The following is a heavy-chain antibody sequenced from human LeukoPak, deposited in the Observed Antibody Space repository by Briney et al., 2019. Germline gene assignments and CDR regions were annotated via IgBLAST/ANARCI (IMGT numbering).Heavy chain of an antibody. V-gene: IGHV4-59*01. Sequence: SETLSLTCTVSGGSISGYYWSWIRQPPGKGLEWIGYIYYSGSTNYNPSLMSRVTISIDTSKNQFSLKLSSVTAADTAVYYCARDLGYYGSGGSDRFDPWGQGTLVTVSS. CDR3: ARDLGYYGSGGSDRFDP. CDR1: GGSISGYY. CDR2: IYYSGST. J-gene: IGHJ5*02. D-gene: IGHD3-10*01.